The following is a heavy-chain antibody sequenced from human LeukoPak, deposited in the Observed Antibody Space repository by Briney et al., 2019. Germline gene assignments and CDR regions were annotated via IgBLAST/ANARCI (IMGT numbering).Heavy chain of an antibody. CDR2: INTNGATT. D-gene: IGHD5-12*01. V-gene: IGHV3-43*02. J-gene: IGHJ4*02. CDR3: ARDVAGSYDY. Sequence: GGSLRLSCAASGFTFDNYDIHWVRQAPGKGLEWVSLINTNGATTRYGDSVKGRFTISRDNSKNSLFLQMNSLRAEDTAFYYCARDVAGSYDYWGQGTLVTVSS. CDR1: GFTFDNYD.